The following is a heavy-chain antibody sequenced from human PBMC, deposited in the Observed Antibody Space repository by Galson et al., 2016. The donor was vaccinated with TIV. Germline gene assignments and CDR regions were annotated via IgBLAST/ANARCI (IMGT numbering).Heavy chain of an antibody. CDR3: ARPSSSCRGCSYYYYMDV. CDR1: GGTFSNYA. V-gene: IGHV1-69*13. Sequence: SVKVSCKASGGTFSNYAISWVRQAPGQGLEWMGRIIPIFGTANYAQKFQGRVTVTADESTNTAYMDLSSLRSEDTAVYYCARPSSSCRGCSYYYYMDVWGKGTTVTVSS. J-gene: IGHJ6*03. CDR2: IIPIFGTA. D-gene: IGHD6-19*01.